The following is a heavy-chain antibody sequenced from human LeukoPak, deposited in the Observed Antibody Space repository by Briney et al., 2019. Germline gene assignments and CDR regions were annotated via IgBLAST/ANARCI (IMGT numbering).Heavy chain of an antibody. CDR2: IRYDGSNK. CDR1: GFTFSSYG. Sequence: PGGSLRLSCAASGFTFSSYGMHWVRQAPGKGLEWGAFIRYDGSNKYYADSVKGRFTISRDNSKNRLYRQMNSLRAEDTAVYYCAKGNYYGSGSYDYYMDVWGKGTTVTISS. J-gene: IGHJ6*03. V-gene: IGHV3-30*02. D-gene: IGHD3-10*01. CDR3: AKGNYYGSGSYDYYMDV.